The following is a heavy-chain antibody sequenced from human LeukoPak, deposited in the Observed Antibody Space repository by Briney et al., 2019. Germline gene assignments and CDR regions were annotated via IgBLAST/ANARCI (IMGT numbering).Heavy chain of an antibody. Sequence: SETLSLTCALYGGSFSGYYWSWIRQPPGKGLEWIGEINHSGSTNYNPSLKSRVTISVDTSKNQFSLKLSSVTAADTAVYYCARGRGVQYYYMDVWGKGTTVTVSS. CDR2: INHSGST. J-gene: IGHJ6*03. CDR1: GGSFSGYY. D-gene: IGHD1-26*01. V-gene: IGHV4-34*01. CDR3: ARGRGVQYYYMDV.